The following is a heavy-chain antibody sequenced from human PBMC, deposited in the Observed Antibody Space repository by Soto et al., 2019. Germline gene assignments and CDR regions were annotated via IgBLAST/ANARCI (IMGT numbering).Heavy chain of an antibody. CDR3: ARGRYCLTGRCFPNWFDS. Sequence: SETLSLTCSVSGDSISNLDYFWAWIRQPPGQALEYIGYIYKSATTYYNPSFESRVAISVDTSKSQFSLNVTPVTAADTAVYFCARGRYCLTGRCFPNWFDSWGQGALVTVSS. J-gene: IGHJ5*01. CDR2: IYKSATT. V-gene: IGHV4-30-4*01. CDR1: GDSISNLDYF. D-gene: IGHD7-27*01.